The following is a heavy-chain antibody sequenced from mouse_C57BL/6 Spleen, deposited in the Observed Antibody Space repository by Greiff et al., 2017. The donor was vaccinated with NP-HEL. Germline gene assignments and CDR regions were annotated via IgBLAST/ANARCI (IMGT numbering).Heavy chain of an antibody. D-gene: IGHD2-1*01. V-gene: IGHV1-54*01. J-gene: IGHJ3*01. Sequence: VQLQESGAELVRPGTSVKVSCKASGYAFTNYLIEWVKQRPGQGLEWIGVINPGSGGTNYNEKFKGKATLTADKSSSTAYMQLSSLTSEDSAVYYCARPPFYYGNYPFAYWGQGTLVTVSA. CDR3: ARPPFYYGNYPFAY. CDR2: INPGSGGT. CDR1: GYAFTNYL.